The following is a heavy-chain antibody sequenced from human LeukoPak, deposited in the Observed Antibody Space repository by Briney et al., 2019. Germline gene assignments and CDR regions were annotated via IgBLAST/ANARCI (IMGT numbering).Heavy chain of an antibody. CDR3: ARDGMAQYDFWRAGAFDI. CDR2: IYTSGST. CDR1: GGSISSYY. J-gene: IGHJ3*02. D-gene: IGHD3-3*01. V-gene: IGHV4-4*07. Sequence: SETLSLTCTVSGGSISSYYWSWIRQPAGKGLEWIGRIYTSGSTNYNPTLKSRVTMSADTSKNQFSLKLSSVTAADTAVYYCARDGMAQYDFWRAGAFDIWGQGTMVTVSS.